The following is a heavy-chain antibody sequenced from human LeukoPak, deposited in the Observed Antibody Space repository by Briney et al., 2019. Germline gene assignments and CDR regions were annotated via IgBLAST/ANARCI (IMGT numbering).Heavy chain of an antibody. J-gene: IGHJ4*02. Sequence: GGSLRLSCGASGFTFSDHWMRWARQAPGEGLGGGANINQDGSAKYYVDSVKGRFAVSRDNAKNSLYLQINGLRAEDTAVYYCTRRKFYSDYDPFDYWGQGTLVTVSS. CDR3: TRRKFYSDYDPFDY. D-gene: IGHD5-12*01. V-gene: IGHV3-7*01. CDR2: INQDGSAK. CDR1: GFTFSDHW.